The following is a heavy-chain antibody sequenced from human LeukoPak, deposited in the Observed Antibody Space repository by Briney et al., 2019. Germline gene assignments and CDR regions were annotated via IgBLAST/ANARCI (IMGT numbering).Heavy chain of an antibody. CDR3: ARMWELRYHYNYYYMDV. Sequence: GASVKVSCKASGYTFASYGFSWVRQAPGQGLEWVGWISAYNGNTNYAQKLQGRVIMSTDTSTSTAYMDLRSLRSDDTAVYYCARMWELRYHYNYYYMDVWGEGTTVTISS. V-gene: IGHV1-18*01. J-gene: IGHJ6*03. D-gene: IGHD1-26*01. CDR2: ISAYNGNT. CDR1: GYTFASYG.